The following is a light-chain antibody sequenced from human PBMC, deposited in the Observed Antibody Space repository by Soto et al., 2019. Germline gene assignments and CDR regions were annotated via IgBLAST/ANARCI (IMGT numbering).Light chain of an antibody. Sequence: DIQLTQSPSTLSGSVGDRVTITCRASQTISSWLAWYQQKPGKAPKLLIYKASTLKSGVPSRFSGSGSGTEFTLTISSLQPDHFATYYCQHYNSYSEEFGQGTKVELK. CDR2: KAS. J-gene: IGKJ1*01. CDR3: QHYNSYSEE. V-gene: IGKV1-5*03. CDR1: QTISSW.